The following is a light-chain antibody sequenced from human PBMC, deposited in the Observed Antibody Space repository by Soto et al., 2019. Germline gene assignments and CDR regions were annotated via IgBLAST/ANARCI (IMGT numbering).Light chain of an antibody. J-gene: IGKJ1*01. CDR1: QSVNSNY. CDR2: GAS. Sequence: EIVLTQSPGTLSLSPGERATLSCRASQSVNSNYLAWYQQKPGQAPRLLIYGASSSASGIPDRFSGSGSGTDFTLTISRLEPEDFAVYYCQQYGRSPWTFGQGTKVEIK. V-gene: IGKV3-20*01. CDR3: QQYGRSPWT.